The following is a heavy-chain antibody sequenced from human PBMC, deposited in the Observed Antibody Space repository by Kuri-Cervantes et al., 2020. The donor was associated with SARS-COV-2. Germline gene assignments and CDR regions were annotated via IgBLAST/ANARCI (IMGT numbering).Heavy chain of an antibody. V-gene: IGHV1-24*01. Sequence: ASVKVSCKVSGYTLTELSMHWVRQAPGKGLEWMGGFDPEDGETIYAQKFQGRVTMTEDTSTDTAYMELSSLRSEDTAVYYCARDLKEDYYDSSGYFDYWGQGTLVTVSS. D-gene: IGHD3-22*01. J-gene: IGHJ4*02. CDR2: FDPEDGET. CDR3: ARDLKEDYYDSSGYFDY. CDR1: GYTLTELS.